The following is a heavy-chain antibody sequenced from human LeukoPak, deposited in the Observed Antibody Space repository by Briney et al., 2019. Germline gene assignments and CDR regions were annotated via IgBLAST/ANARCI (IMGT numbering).Heavy chain of an antibody. CDR2: INEDGSEK. J-gene: IGHJ4*02. CDR3: ARGGSIGSVDY. Sequence: GGSLRLSCGASGFTFSTYWMSWVRQAPGEGLEWVANINEDGSEKYYVDSVKGRFTISRDNAKNSLYLQMNSLRAEDTAVYYCARGGSIGSVDYWGQGTLVTVSS. D-gene: IGHD3-16*01. V-gene: IGHV3-7*01. CDR1: GFTFSTYW.